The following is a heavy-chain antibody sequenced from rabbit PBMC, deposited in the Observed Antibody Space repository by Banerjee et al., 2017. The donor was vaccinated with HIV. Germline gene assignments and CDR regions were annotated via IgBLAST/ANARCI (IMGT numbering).Heavy chain of an antibody. J-gene: IGHJ4*01. Sequence: QSLEESGGDLVKPGASLTLTCTASGFSFSGGYYMCWVRQAPGKGLELIGCIYTSSGNTYYATWVNGRFTITRSTSLNTVDLKLTSLTVADTATYFCARAYSNGHPFDLWGPGTLVTVS. CDR2: IYTSSGNT. V-gene: IGHV1S43*01. CDR3: ARAYSNGHPFDL. CDR1: GFSFSGGYY. D-gene: IGHD6-1*01.